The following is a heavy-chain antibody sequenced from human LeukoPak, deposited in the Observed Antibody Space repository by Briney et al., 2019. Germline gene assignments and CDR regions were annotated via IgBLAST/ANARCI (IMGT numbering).Heavy chain of an antibody. J-gene: IGHJ4*02. CDR1: GGSISSYY. Sequence: SETLSLTRTVSGGSISSYYWSWIRQPPGKGLEWIGYIYTSGSTNYNPSLKSRVTISVDTSKNQFSLKLSSVTAADTAVYYCARGQTYYDFWSGYYKGEYYFDYWGQGTLVTVSS. V-gene: IGHV4-4*09. CDR2: IYTSGST. CDR3: ARGQTYYDFWSGYYKGEYYFDY. D-gene: IGHD3-3*01.